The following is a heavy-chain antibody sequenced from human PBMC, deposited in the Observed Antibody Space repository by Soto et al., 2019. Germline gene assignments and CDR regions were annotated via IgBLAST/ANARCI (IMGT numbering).Heavy chain of an antibody. CDR1: GGSISSGDYY. Sequence: PSETLSLTCTVSGGSISSGDYYWSWIRQPPGKGLEWIGYIYYSGSTYYNPSLKSRVTISVDTSKNQFSLKLSSVTAADTAVYYCARYQPSGYFDWLLPSYYFDYWGQGTLVTVSS. V-gene: IGHV4-30-4*01. CDR2: IYYSGST. D-gene: IGHD3-9*01. J-gene: IGHJ4*02. CDR3: ARYQPSGYFDWLLPSYYFDY.